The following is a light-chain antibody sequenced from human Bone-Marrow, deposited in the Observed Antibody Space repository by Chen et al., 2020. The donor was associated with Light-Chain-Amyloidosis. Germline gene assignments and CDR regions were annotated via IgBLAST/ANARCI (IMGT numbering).Light chain of an antibody. CDR1: QNIMSS. Sequence: DIHMTQSPSSLSVSVGGRVTITCRTSQNIMSSLSWYQQKPGQAPKLLIYTASTLQSGVPSRFSGSGSGTDFTLTITSVQPDDFATYYCQQSYSSPTLGGGTKVEIK. CDR3: QQSYSSPT. V-gene: IGKV1-39*01. J-gene: IGKJ4*01. CDR2: TAS.